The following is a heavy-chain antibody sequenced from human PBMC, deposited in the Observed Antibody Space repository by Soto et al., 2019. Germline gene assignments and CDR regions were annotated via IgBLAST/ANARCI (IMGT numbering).Heavy chain of an antibody. CDR2: IIPIFGTA. CDR3: ARSPRMQLWLLPNYYYGMDV. D-gene: IGHD5-18*01. J-gene: IGHJ6*02. Sequence: ASVKVSCKASGGTFSSYAISWVRQAPGQGLEWMGGIIPIFGTANYAQKFQGRVTITADESTSTAYMELSSLRSEDTAVYYCARSPRMQLWLLPNYYYGMDVWGQGTTVTVSS. CDR1: GGTFSSYA. V-gene: IGHV1-69*13.